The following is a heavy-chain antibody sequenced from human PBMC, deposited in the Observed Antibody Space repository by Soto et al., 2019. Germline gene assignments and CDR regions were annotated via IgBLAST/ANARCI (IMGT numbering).Heavy chain of an antibody. CDR2: ISSSSSYI. CDR1: VFTFSSYS. Sequence: PGGSLILACAASVFTFSSYSMHWVRQAPGKGLEWVSSISSSSSYIYYADSVKGRFTISRDNSKNTLYLQMNSLRAEDTAVYYCARVVAGYYYGMDVWGQGTTVTVSS. V-gene: IGHV3-21*04. CDR3: ARVVAGYYYGMDV. J-gene: IGHJ6*02. D-gene: IGHD6-19*01.